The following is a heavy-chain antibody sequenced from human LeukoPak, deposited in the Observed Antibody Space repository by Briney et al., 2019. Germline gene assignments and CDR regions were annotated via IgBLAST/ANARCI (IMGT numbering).Heavy chain of an antibody. J-gene: IGHJ4*02. CDR2: INPNTGDT. V-gene: IGHV1-2*02. Sequence: ASVKVSCKASGYIFTAYYMYWVRQAPGQGLEWMGWINPNTGDTNYAQKFQGRVTMTRDTSISTAYMELNGLRSDDTAVYYCARDLATNWNYDVAYWGQGTLVTVSS. CDR3: ARDLATNWNYDVAY. CDR1: GYIFTAYY. D-gene: IGHD1-7*01.